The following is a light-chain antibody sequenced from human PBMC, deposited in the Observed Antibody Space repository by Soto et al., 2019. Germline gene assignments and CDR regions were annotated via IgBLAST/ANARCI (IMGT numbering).Light chain of an antibody. Sequence: SYELTQAPSVSVSPGQTASITCSGDKLGDKYASWYQQKPGQSPVLVIYQDWKRHSGIPERFSGSKSGNTATLTISGTQAMDEADYYCQAWDSFTAVFGTGTKLTVL. V-gene: IGLV3-1*01. CDR3: QAWDSFTAV. CDR1: KLGDKY. CDR2: QDW. J-gene: IGLJ1*01.